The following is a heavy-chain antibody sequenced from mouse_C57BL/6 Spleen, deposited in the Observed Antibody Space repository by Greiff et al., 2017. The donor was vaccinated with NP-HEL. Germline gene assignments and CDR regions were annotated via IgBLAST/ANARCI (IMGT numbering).Heavy chain of an antibody. J-gene: IGHJ4*01. Sequence: QVQLQQPGAELVRPGSSVKLSCKASGYTFTSYWMDWVKQRPGQGLEWIGNIYPSDSETHYNQKFKDKATLTVDKSSSTAYMQLSSLTSEDSAVYYSARTRDYYAMDYWGQGTSVTVSS. CDR2: IYPSDSET. V-gene: IGHV1-61*01. CDR1: GYTFTSYW. CDR3: ARTRDYYAMDY.